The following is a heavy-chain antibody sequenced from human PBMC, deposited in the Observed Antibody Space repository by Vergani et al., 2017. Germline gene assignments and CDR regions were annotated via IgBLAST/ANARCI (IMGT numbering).Heavy chain of an antibody. J-gene: IGHJ1*01. CDR3: AKDMIVEDRYFQH. D-gene: IGHD3-22*01. CDR2: ISGSGGST. V-gene: IGHV3-23*01. CDR1: GFTFSSYA. Sequence: EVQLLESGGGLVQPGGSLTLSCAASGFTFSSYAMSWVRQAPGEGLEWVSAISGSGGSTYYADSVKGRFTISRDNSKNTLYLQMNSLRAEDTAVYYCAKDMIVEDRYFQHWGQGTLVTVSS.